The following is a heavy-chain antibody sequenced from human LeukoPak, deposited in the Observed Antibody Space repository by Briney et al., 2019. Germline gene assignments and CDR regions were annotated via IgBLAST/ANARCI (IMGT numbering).Heavy chain of an antibody. CDR1: GYSFTNYD. J-gene: IGHJ5*02. V-gene: IGHV1-8*03. CDR3: AKDGSHYDFWSGYSGNWFDP. CDR2: MNPKSGDT. Sequence: ASVKVSCKASGYSFTNYDINWVRQATGQGLEWMGWMNPKSGDTGYSQKFQGRVFITRDTSINTAYMELSSLGSDDTAVYYCAKDGSHYDFWSGYSGNWFDPWGQGTLVTVSS. D-gene: IGHD3-3*01.